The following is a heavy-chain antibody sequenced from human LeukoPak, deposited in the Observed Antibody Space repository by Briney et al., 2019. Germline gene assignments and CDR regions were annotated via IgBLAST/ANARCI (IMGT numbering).Heavy chain of an antibody. CDR1: GGCISSYY. V-gene: IGHV4-59*01. J-gene: IGHJ4*02. CDR2: IYYSGST. D-gene: IGHD6-6*01. Sequence: SETLSLTCTVSGGCISSYYWSWIRQPPGKGLEWIGYIYYSGSTNYNPSFKSRVTISVDTSKNQFSLKLSSVTAADTAVYYCARTLSEYSSSSLGYWGQGTLVTVSS. CDR3: ARTLSEYSSSSLGY.